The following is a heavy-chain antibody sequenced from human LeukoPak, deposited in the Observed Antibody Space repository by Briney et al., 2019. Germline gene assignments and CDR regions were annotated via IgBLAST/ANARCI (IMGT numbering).Heavy chain of an antibody. Sequence: SETLSLTCTVSGGSISSGDYYWGWIRQPPGKGLEWIGYIYYSGSTYYNPSLKSRVTISVDTSKNQFSLKLSSVTAADTAVYYCARVGPAGFCTSTSCYPYFDYWGQGTLVTVSS. CDR3: ARVGPAGFCTSTSCYPYFDY. CDR1: GGSISSGDYY. J-gene: IGHJ4*02. D-gene: IGHD2-2*01. V-gene: IGHV4-30-4*01. CDR2: IYYSGST.